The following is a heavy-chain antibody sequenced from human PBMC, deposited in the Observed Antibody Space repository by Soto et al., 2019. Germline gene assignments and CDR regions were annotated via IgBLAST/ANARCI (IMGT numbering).Heavy chain of an antibody. CDR3: ERELSSGWFDP. CDR2: ISSSSTI. CDR1: VFTFSSYS. Sequence: PGGSLRLSCAASVFTFSSYSMNWVRQAPGKGLEWVSYISSSSTIYYADSVKGRFTISRDNAKNSLYLQMNSLRDEDTAVYYCERELSSGWFDPWGQGNLVTVSS. J-gene: IGHJ5*02. V-gene: IGHV3-48*02. D-gene: IGHD3-10*01.